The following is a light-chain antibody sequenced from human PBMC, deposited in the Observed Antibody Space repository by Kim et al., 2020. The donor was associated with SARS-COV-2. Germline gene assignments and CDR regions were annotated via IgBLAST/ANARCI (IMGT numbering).Light chain of an antibody. V-gene: IGKV4-1*01. CDR1: QSVLYSSNNKNY. CDR2: WAS. Sequence: DIVMTQSPDSLAASLGEWATINCTSSQSVLYSSNNKNYLAWYQQKPGQPPKLLIYWASTRECGVPDRFSGSGSGTDFTLTISGLQAEDVAVYYCQQDVSAPDTVGQGTKLEIK. CDR3: QQDVSAPDT. J-gene: IGKJ2*01.